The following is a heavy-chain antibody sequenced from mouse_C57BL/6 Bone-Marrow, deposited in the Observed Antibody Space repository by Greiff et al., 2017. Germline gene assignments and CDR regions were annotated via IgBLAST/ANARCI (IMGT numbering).Heavy chain of an antibody. Sequence: QVQLQQPGAELVKPGASVKLPCKASGYTFTSYWMHWVKQRPGQGLEWIGMIHPNSGSTNYNEKFKSKDTLTVDKSSSTAYMQLSSLTSEDSAVYYCASITTVVATGAMDYWGQGTSVTVSP. J-gene: IGHJ4*01. D-gene: IGHD1-1*01. CDR1: GYTFTSYW. CDR2: IHPNSGST. CDR3: ASITTVVATGAMDY. V-gene: IGHV1-64*01.